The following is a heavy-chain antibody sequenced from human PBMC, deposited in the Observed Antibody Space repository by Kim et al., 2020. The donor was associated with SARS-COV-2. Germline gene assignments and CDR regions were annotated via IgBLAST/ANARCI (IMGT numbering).Heavy chain of an antibody. CDR2: ISAYNGNT. CDR1: GYTFTSYG. D-gene: IGHD2-2*01. CDR3: ARVMYIVVVPAEYYFDY. Sequence: ASVKVSCKASGYTFTSYGISWVRQAPGQGLEWMGWISAYNGNTNYAQKLQGRVTMTTDTSTSTAYMELRSLRSDDTAVYYCARVMYIVVVPAEYYFDYWGQGTLVTVSS. J-gene: IGHJ4*02. V-gene: IGHV1-18*04.